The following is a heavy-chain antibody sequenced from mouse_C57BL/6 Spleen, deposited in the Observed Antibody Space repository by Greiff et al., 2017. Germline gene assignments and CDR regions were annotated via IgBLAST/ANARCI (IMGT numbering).Heavy chain of an antibody. J-gene: IGHJ2*01. CDR1: GFTFTDYY. D-gene: IGHD2-3*01. V-gene: IGHV7-3*01. CDR3: ARYSPPTDGYYFDY. Sequence: EVQGVESGGGLVQPGGSLSLSCAASGFTFTDYYMSWVRQPPGKALEWLGFIRNKDNGYTTEYSASVKGRFTISRDNSQSILYLQMNALRAEDSATYYCARYSPPTDGYYFDYWGQGTTLTVSS. CDR2: IRNKDNGYTT.